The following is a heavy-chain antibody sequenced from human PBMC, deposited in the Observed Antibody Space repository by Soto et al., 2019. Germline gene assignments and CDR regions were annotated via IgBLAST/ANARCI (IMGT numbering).Heavy chain of an antibody. V-gene: IGHV4-59*01. CDR2: IYYSGST. D-gene: IGHD4-17*01. CDR3: ARVRSDCGHYSITT. CDR1: GGSIRSDY. Sequence: ETFASSCTVSGGSIRSDYWSWIRQPPGKGLELIGYIYYSGSTNYNPSLKSRVTISVDTSKNKFSLKLSSVTAADTAVYYCARVRSDCGHYSITTWGQRTLVTVSS. J-gene: IGHJ5*02.